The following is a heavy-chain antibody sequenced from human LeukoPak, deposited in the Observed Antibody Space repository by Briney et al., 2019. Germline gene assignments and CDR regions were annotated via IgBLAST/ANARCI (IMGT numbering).Heavy chain of an antibody. D-gene: IGHD3-3*01. V-gene: IGHV3-9*01. Sequence: PGGSLRLSCAASGFTFDDYAMHWVRHAPGKGLEWVSGISWNSGSIGYADSVKGRFTISRDNAKNSLYLQMNSLRAEDTALYYCAKGESGYYRLPVDYWGQGTLVTVSS. CDR2: ISWNSGSI. J-gene: IGHJ4*02. CDR3: AKGESGYYRLPVDY. CDR1: GFTFDDYA.